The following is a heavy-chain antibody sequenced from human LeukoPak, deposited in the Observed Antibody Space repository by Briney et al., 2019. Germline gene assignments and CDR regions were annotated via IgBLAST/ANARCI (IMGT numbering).Heavy chain of an antibody. Sequence: GASVKVSCKASGYTFTTYSMHWVRQAPGQGLEWMAIINLSGGSTDYTQKFQGRVTVTRDTSTGTVYMELSSLRSEDTAVYYCVRHNHMDVWGQGTTVTVSS. V-gene: IGHV1-46*01. CDR3: VRHNHMDV. CDR2: INLSGGST. J-gene: IGHJ6*02. CDR1: GYTFTTYS.